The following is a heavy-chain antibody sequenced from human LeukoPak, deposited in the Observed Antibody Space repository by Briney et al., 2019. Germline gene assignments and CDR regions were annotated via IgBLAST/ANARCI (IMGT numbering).Heavy chain of an antibody. Sequence: GASVKVSCKASGYTFTSYDINWVRQATGQGLEWMGWMNPNSGNTGYAQKFQGRVTMTRNTSISTAYMELSSLRSEDTAVYYCARGPYSSSWYFRGYYYYYMDVWGKGTTVTISS. CDR2: MNPNSGNT. D-gene: IGHD6-13*01. J-gene: IGHJ6*03. CDR1: GYTFTSYD. V-gene: IGHV1-8*02. CDR3: ARGPYSSSWYFRGYYYYYMDV.